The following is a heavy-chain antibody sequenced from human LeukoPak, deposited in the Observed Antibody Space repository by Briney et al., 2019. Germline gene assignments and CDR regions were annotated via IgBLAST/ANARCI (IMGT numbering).Heavy chain of an antibody. J-gene: IGHJ4*02. CDR3: ARDQRYSYGYDN. Sequence: PGGSLRLSCAASGFIFSDYYTTWIRQAPGKGLEWLSYISSSGSTIYYADSVKGRFTISRDNAKNSLYLQMNSLRAEDTAVYYCARDQRYSYGYDNWGQGTLVTVSS. CDR2: ISSSGSTI. V-gene: IGHV3-11*01. D-gene: IGHD5-18*01. CDR1: GFIFSDYY.